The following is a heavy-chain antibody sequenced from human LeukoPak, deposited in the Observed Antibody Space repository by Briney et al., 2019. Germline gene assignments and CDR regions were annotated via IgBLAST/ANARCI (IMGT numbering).Heavy chain of an antibody. CDR2: INPNSGGT. Sequence: ASVKVSCKASGYTFTGYYMHWVRQAPGQGLEWMGWINPNSGGTNYAQKFQGRVTMTRDTSISTAYMELSRLRSEDTAVYYCARGLGELWLPVPTRPYGMDVWGQGTTVTVSS. CDR1: GYTFTGYY. D-gene: IGHD5-18*01. CDR3: ARGLGELWLPVPTRPYGMDV. J-gene: IGHJ6*02. V-gene: IGHV1-2*02.